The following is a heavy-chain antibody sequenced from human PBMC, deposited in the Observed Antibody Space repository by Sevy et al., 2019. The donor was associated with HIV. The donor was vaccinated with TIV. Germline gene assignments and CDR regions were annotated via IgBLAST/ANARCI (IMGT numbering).Heavy chain of an antibody. Sequence: GGSLRLSCAASGFTVSRYFMSWIRQAPGKGLEWVSIIYSDGTTFYADSVKGRFTISRDNSGNTLYLQMNTLRAEDTAVYYCVGADGPNQGDFWGQGTLVTVSS. CDR3: VGADGPNQGDF. D-gene: IGHD3-16*01. CDR1: GFTVSRYF. CDR2: IYSDGTT. V-gene: IGHV3-53*01. J-gene: IGHJ4*02.